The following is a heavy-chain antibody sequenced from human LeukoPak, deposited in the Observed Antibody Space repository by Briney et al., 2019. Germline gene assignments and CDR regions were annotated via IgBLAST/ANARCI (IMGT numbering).Heavy chain of an antibody. CDR1: GFSFSDYY. D-gene: IGHD3-10*01. Sequence: GGSLRLSCAASGFSFSDYYMDCVRHAPGKGLEWVGRSRNRANGYTTEYPASVKGRFTISRDDSKNSLYLQMNSLKTEDTAVYYCARVRGSAWSHSYFDSWGQGTLVTVSS. CDR2: SRNRANGYTT. CDR3: ARVRGSAWSHSYFDS. J-gene: IGHJ4*02. V-gene: IGHV3-72*01.